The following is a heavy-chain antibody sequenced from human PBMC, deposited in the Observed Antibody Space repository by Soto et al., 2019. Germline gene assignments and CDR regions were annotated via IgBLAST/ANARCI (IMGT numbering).Heavy chain of an antibody. CDR1: GCSISGSY. D-gene: IGHD6-19*01. CDR3: ARSVAVPGAHIDY. Sequence: XETLSITCSVAGCSISGSYWSWIRQSPGKGLEWLGYVYYTGSTNYSPSLRSRVSISVDTSKNEFSLRLSSVTAADTAVYFCARSVAVPGAHIDYWGQGTQVTVSS. J-gene: IGHJ4*02. CDR2: VYYTGST. V-gene: IGHV4-59*01.